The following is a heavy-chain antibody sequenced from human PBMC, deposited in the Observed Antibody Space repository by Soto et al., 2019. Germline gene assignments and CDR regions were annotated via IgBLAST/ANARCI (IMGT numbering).Heavy chain of an antibody. V-gene: IGHV4-4*07. CDR2: IFISGNT. J-gene: IGHJ4*02. Sequence: PSETLSLTCTVSSGSVSTYYWSWLRQPAGKGLEWIGRIFISGNTNYNPSLRSRVTMSVDTSKGQFSLNLTSVTAADTAVYFCARSGGTYNFDSWGPGILVTVSS. D-gene: IGHD1-1*01. CDR1: SGSVSTYY. CDR3: ARSGGTYNFDS.